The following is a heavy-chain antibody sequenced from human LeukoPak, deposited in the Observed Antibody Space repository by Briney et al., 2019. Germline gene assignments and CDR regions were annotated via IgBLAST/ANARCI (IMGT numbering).Heavy chain of an antibody. CDR2: IRDIGISS. J-gene: IGHJ3*01. CDR3: VKKRWTYHDACDV. CDR1: GFSFSSYA. Sequence: GGSLRLSCAASGFSFSSYAMSWVRQAPGKGLEWVSDIRDIGISSNYADSVKGRFTISRDNSKNTVNLQMNSLRVEDTAVYYCVKKRWTYHDACDVWGQGTMVTVSS. V-gene: IGHV3-23*01. D-gene: IGHD2-15*01.